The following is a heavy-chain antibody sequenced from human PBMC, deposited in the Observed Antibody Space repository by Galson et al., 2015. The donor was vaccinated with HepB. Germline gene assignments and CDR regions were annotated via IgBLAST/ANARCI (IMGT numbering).Heavy chain of an antibody. Sequence: SETLSLTCTVPGGSISSYYWSWIRQPAGKGLEWIGRIYTSGSTNYNPSLKSRVTMSVDTSKNQFSLKLSPVTAADTAVYYCAREGQLPFGDWFDPWGQGTLVTVSS. CDR1: GGSISSYY. CDR2: IYTSGST. CDR3: AREGQLPFGDWFDP. D-gene: IGHD2-2*01. V-gene: IGHV4-4*07. J-gene: IGHJ5*02.